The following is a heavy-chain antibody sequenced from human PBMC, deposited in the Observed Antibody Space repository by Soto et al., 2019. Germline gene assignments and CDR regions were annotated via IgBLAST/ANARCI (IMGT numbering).Heavy chain of an antibody. CDR2: IYHSGST. CDR3: ATESGSTYGYFDY. CDR1: GGSISSSKW. D-gene: IGHD5-18*01. V-gene: IGHV4-4*02. J-gene: IGHJ4*02. Sequence: SETLSLTCAVYGGSISSSKWWSWVRQPPGKGLEWIGEIYHSGSTGYNPSLKTRLSMSVDRSKNQFTLRLTSVTAADTAVYFCATESGSTYGYFDYWGQGTQVTVSS.